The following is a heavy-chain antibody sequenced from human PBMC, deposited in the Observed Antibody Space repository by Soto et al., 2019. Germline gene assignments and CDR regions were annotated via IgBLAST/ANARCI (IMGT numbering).Heavy chain of an antibody. CDR1: GFTFSSYG. Sequence: GGSLRLSCAASGFTFSSYGMHWVRQAPGKGLEWVAVIWYDGSNKYYADSVKGRFTISRDNSRNTLYLQMNSLRAEDTAVYYCAKPEGYCTNGVCPFWGQGTMVTVSS. D-gene: IGHD2-8*01. CDR2: IWYDGSNK. V-gene: IGHV3-33*06. CDR3: AKPEGYCTNGVCPF. J-gene: IGHJ3*01.